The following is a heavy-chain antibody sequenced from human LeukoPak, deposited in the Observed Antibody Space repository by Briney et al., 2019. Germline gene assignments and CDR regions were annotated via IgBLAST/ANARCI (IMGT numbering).Heavy chain of an antibody. CDR2: IFGGGNT. Sequence: PAGGSLRLSRAASGFTVSSTYMSWVRQAPGRELECVSIIFGGGNTFYAQSVEDRFTISRDNSRNTLYLLMNNLRAEDTAVYYCARGMRGNSYILEHWGQGTLVTVSS. V-gene: IGHV3-53*01. J-gene: IGHJ4*02. D-gene: IGHD5-18*01. CDR1: GFTVSSTY. CDR3: ARGMRGNSYILEH.